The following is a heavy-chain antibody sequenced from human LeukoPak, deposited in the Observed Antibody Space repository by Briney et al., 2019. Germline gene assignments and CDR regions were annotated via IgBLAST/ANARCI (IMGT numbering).Heavy chain of an antibody. J-gene: IGHJ4*02. CDR3: ARGDGYYDSSGYYYFDY. D-gene: IGHD3-22*01. CDR2: IYTSGST. Sequence: SQTLSLTCTVSGGSISSGSYYWSWIRQPAGKGLEWIGRIYTSGSTNYNPSLKSRVTISVDTSKNQFSLKLSSVTAADTAVYYCARGDGYYDSSGYYYFDYWGQGTLVTVSS. V-gene: IGHV4-61*02. CDR1: GGSISSGSYY.